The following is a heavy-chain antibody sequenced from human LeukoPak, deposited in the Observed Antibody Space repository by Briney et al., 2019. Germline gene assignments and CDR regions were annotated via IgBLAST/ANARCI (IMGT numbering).Heavy chain of an antibody. D-gene: IGHD6-6*01. CDR3: ARRGGSSSRRSPIDY. CDR2: IKRDGSQR. V-gene: IGHV3-7*01. CDR1: GFTFSDYW. J-gene: IGHJ4*02. Sequence: GGSLRLSCTASGFTFSDYWMTWVRQAPGKGPEWVANIKRDGSQRYYVDSVRGRFTISRDNAKNSLFLQMNGLRAEGTAVYYCARRGGSSSRRSPIDYWGQGTLVTVSS.